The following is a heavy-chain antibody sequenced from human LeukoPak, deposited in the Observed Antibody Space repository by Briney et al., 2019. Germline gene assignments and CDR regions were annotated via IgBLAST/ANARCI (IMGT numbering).Heavy chain of an antibody. V-gene: IGHV3-30*18. CDR3: AKDQGMRQVWNWFDA. Sequence: GGSLRLSCAASGFTFSSYEMNWVRQAPGKGLEWVAVISHDGSSENYGDSVRGRFAISRDNSRSTLYLQMNSLGAEDTAVYYCAKDQGMRQVWNWFDACGQGTLVTVSS. CDR1: GFTFSSYE. CDR2: ISHDGSSE. J-gene: IGHJ5*02. D-gene: IGHD1-1*01.